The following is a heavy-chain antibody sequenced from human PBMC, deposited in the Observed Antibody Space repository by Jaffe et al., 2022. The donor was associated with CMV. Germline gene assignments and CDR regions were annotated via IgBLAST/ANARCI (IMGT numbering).Heavy chain of an antibody. CDR2: INPSGGST. J-gene: IGHJ4*02. Sequence: QVQLVQSGAEVKKPGASVKVSCKASGYTFTSYYMHWVRQAPGQGLEWMGIINPSGGSTSYAQKFQGRVTMTRDTSTSTVYMELSSLRSEDTAVYYCARDPSGGSGWYRFDYWGQGTLVTVSS. CDR1: GYTFTSYY. CDR3: ARDPSGGSGWYRFDY. V-gene: IGHV1-46*01. D-gene: IGHD6-19*01.